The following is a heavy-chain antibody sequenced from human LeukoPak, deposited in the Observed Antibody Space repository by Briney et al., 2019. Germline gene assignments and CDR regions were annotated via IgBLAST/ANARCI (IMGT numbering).Heavy chain of an antibody. CDR3: AKDLRAAADGTYFDY. J-gene: IGHJ4*02. Sequence: GGSLRLSCAASGFTFSSYGIHWVRQAPGKGLEWVAFIRYDGSNKYYADSVKGRFTISRDNSKSTLYLHMNSLRDDDTAVYYCAKDLRAAADGTYFDYWGRGTLVTVSS. CDR1: GFTFSSYG. D-gene: IGHD6-13*01. V-gene: IGHV3-30*02. CDR2: IRYDGSNK.